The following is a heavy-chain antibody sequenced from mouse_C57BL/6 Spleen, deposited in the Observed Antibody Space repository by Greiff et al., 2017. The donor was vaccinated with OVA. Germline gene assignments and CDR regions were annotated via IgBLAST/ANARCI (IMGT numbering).Heavy chain of an antibody. Sequence: QVQLQQSGTELVKPGASVKLSCKASGYTFTSYWMHWVKQRPGQGLEWIGNINPSNGGTNYNEKFKSKATLTVDKSSSTAYMQLSSLTSEDSAVYYCARRDYSLRGYYAMDYWGQGTSVTVSS. V-gene: IGHV1-53*01. CDR2: INPSNGGT. D-gene: IGHD2-12*01. CDR1: GYTFTSYW. CDR3: ARRDYSLRGYYAMDY. J-gene: IGHJ4*01.